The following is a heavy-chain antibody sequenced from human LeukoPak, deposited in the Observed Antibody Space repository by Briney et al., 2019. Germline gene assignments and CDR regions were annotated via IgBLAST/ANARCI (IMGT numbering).Heavy chain of an antibody. CDR1: GFTFSSYG. J-gene: IGHJ4*02. Sequence: GGSLGLSCAASGFTFSSYGMHWVRQAPGKGLEWVAFIRYDGSNKYYADSVKGRFTISRDNSKNTLYLQMNSLRAEDTAVYYCSRREGYCSSTSCHSLDYWGQGTLVTVSS. V-gene: IGHV3-30*02. D-gene: IGHD2-2*01. CDR3: SRREGYCSSTSCHSLDY. CDR2: IRYDGSNK.